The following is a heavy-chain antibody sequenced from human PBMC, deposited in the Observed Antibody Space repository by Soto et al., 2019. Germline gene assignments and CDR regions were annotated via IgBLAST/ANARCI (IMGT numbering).Heavy chain of an antibody. J-gene: IGHJ6*02. D-gene: IGHD3-22*01. CDR3: AKRGYYDSSGYYSYYGMDV. CDR2: ISGSGGST. Sequence: GGSLRLSCAASGFTFSSYAMSWVRQAPGKGLEWVSAISGSGGSTYYADSVKGRFTISRDNSKNTLYLQMNSLRAEDTAVYYCAKRGYYDSSGYYSYYGMDVWGQGTTVTVSS. V-gene: IGHV3-23*01. CDR1: GFTFSSYA.